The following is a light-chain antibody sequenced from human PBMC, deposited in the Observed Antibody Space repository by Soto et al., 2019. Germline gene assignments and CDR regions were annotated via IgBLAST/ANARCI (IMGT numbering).Light chain of an antibody. V-gene: IGKV3-11*01. J-gene: IGKJ1*01. CDR2: DAS. CDR3: QQRSNWPWT. CDR1: QSVSSY. Sequence: EIVLTQSPATLSLSPGERATLSCRASQSVSSYLAWYQQKPGQAPRLLIYDASNRATGIPTRFSGSGSGTEFTLTISSLEPEDFAVYYCQQRSNWPWTFVQGTKVEIK.